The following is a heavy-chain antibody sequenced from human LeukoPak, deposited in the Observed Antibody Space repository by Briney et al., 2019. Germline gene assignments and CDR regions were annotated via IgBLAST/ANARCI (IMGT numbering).Heavy chain of an antibody. D-gene: IGHD1-26*01. CDR1: VYTFPSYY. CDR3: ARGRGVSGSYYRRGFDY. CDR2: INPSGCST. J-gene: IGHJ4*02. V-gene: IGHV1-46*01. Sequence: ASVKVSRKASVYTFPSYYMHWVRHAPAQGLEWMGIINPSGCSTSYAQKFQGRVTMTRDTYTSTVYMELSSLRSEDTAVYYCARGRGVSGSYYRRGFDYWGQGTLVTVSS.